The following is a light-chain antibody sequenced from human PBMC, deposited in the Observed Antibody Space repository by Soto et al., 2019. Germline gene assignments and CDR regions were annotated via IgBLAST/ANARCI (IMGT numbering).Light chain of an antibody. Sequence: QSVLTQPPSVSGAPGQRVTISCTGSSSNIRAVFDVHWYQQVPGTAPKLLIYENTKRPSEVPDRFSGSKSGTSASLAITGLQAEDEADYYCQSYDSGLSGWLFGGGTKLTVL. CDR3: QSYDSGLSGWL. CDR2: ENT. J-gene: IGLJ2*01. CDR1: SSNIRAVFD. V-gene: IGLV1-40*01.